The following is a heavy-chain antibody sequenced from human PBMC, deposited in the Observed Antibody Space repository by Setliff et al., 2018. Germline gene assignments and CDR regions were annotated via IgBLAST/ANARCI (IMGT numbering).Heavy chain of an antibody. CDR1: GFTFSSYW. CDR2: IKQDGSEK. CDR3: ARAPGGNRQFDY. D-gene: IGHD1-26*01. Sequence: GSLRLSCAASGFTFSSYWMSWVRQAPGKGLEWVANIKQDGSEKYYVDSVKSRFTISRDNAKNSLYLQMNSLRAEDTAVYYRARAPGGNRQFDYWGQGTLVTVSS. V-gene: IGHV3-7*01. J-gene: IGHJ4*02.